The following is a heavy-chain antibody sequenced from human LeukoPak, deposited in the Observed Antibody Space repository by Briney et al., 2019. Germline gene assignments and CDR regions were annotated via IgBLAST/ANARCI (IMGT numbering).Heavy chain of an antibody. J-gene: IGHJ2*01. CDR2: IYYSGST. D-gene: IGHD7-27*01. V-gene: IGHV4-39*07. CDR3: ARDSPLTGDQVDHWYFDL. Sequence: SETLSLTCTVSGGSISSSSYYWGWIRQPPGKGLEWIGSIYYSGSTYYNPSLKSRVTISVDTSKNQFSLKLSSVTAADTAVYYCARDSPLTGDQVDHWYFDLWGRGTLVTVSS. CDR1: GGSISSSSYY.